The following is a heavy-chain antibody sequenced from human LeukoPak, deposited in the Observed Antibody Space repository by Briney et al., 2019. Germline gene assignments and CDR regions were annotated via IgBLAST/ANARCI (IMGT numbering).Heavy chain of an antibody. Sequence: PGGSLRLSCAASGFTFGRSEMNWVRQAPGKGLEWVAAVSYDGRNKYFTESVKGRFTISRDNSKNTLYLQMNSLRAEDTAVYYCAKDRNYVATLDYWGQGTLVTVSS. CDR3: AKDRNYVATLDY. J-gene: IGHJ4*02. CDR1: GFTFGRSE. V-gene: IGHV3-30*18. CDR2: VSYDGRNK. D-gene: IGHD3-10*02.